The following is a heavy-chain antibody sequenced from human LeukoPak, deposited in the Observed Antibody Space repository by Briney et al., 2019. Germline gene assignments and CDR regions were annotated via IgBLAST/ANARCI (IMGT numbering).Heavy chain of an antibody. CDR3: ARDRQWLVNAFDI. J-gene: IGHJ3*02. D-gene: IGHD6-19*01. CDR2: IDYRGST. V-gene: IGHV4-59*01. CDR1: GGSISTYY. Sequence: PSETLSLTCTVSGGSISTYYWSWIRQPPGKGLEWIAYIDYRGSTTYNPSLRSRVTISVDTSRNQFSLKLSSVTAADTAVYYCARDRQWLVNAFDIWGQGTMVTVSS.